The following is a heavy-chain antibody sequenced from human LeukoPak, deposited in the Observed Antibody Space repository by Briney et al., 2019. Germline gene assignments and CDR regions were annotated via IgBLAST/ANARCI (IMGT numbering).Heavy chain of an antibody. CDR3: ASGYSSSWYMCDY. CDR2: IYYSGST. D-gene: IGHD6-13*01. CDR1: GGSISSSSYY. V-gene: IGHV4-39*07. J-gene: IGHJ4*02. Sequence: PSETLSLTCTVSGGSISSSSYYWGWIRQPPGKGLEWIGSIYYSGSTYYNPSLKSRVTISVDTSKNQFSLKLSSVTAADTAVYYCASGYSSSWYMCDYWGQGTLVTVSS.